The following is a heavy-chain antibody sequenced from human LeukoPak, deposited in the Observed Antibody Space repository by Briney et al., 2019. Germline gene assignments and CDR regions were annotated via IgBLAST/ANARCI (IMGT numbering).Heavy chain of an antibody. CDR3: AXSTDSSASPDS. CDR2: ISWHSRTI. J-gene: IGHJ5*02. CDR1: GFLFDDHA. V-gene: IGHV3-9*01. Sequence: GRSLRLSCVGSGFLFDDHAMHWVRQPPGKGLEWVSVISWHSRTIGYGDSVKGRFTISRDNTKNSLYLQMNSLRPEDTASYYXAXSTDSSASPDSWGQGTLVTVSS. D-gene: IGHD3-22*01.